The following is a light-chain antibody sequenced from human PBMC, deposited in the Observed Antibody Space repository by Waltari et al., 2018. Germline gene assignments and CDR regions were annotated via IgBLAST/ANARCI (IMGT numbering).Light chain of an antibody. CDR2: WAS. CDR3: QQYYSTPNT. Sequence: DIVMTQSPASLAVSLGERATINCKSSRSLFHTNNKDYLAWYQQKSGKPPKLLLYWASTRAFGVPARVSASGSGTDFTLAISSLQAEDVAVYYCQQYYSTPNTFGQGTKVEIK. V-gene: IGKV4-1*01. J-gene: IGKJ2*01. CDR1: RSLFHTNNKDY.